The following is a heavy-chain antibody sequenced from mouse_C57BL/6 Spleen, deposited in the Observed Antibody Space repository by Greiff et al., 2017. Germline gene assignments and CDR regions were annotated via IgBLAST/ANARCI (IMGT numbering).Heavy chain of an antibody. D-gene: IGHD2-5*01. CDR1: GYTFTSYW. CDR3: ACYRSYVGGY. Sequence: QVQLQQPGAELVRPGTSVKLSCKASGYTFTSYWMHWVKQRPGQGLEWIGVIDPSDSYTNYNQKFKGKATLTVDTSSSTAYMQLSSLTSEDSAVCDCACYRSYVGGYWGQGATLTVSS. CDR2: IDPSDSYT. V-gene: IGHV1-59*01. J-gene: IGHJ2*01.